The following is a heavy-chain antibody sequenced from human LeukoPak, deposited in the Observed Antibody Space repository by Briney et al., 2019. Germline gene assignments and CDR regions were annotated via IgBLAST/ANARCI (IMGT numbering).Heavy chain of an antibody. V-gene: IGHV1-69*06. CDR1: GGTFSSYA. Sequence: SVKVSCKASGGTFSSYAISWVRQAPGQGLEWMGGIIPIFGTANYAQKFQGRVTITADKSTSTAYMELSSLRSEDTAVYYCASFFTYSSSWYWFDPWGQGTLVTVSP. J-gene: IGHJ5*02. CDR2: IIPIFGTA. CDR3: ASFFTYSSSWYWFDP. D-gene: IGHD6-13*01.